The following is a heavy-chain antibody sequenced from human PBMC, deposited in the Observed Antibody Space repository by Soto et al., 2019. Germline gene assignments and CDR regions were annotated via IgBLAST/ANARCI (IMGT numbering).Heavy chain of an antibody. CDR2: IYYSGST. D-gene: IGHD5-18*01. CDR1: GGSISSSSYY. CDR3: ARVSLSVDTAMVDY. V-gene: IGHV4-39*01. Sequence: SETLSLTCTVSGGSISSSSYYWGWIRQPPGKGLEWIGSIYYSGSTYYNPSLKSRVTISVDTSKNQFSLKLSSVTAADTAVYYCARVSLSVDTAMVDYWGQGTLVTVSS. J-gene: IGHJ4*02.